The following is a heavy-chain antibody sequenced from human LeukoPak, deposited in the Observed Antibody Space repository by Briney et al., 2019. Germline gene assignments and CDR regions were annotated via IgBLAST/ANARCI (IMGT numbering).Heavy chain of an antibody. D-gene: IGHD7-27*01. CDR2: INPNSGGT. V-gene: IGHV1-2*02. J-gene: IGHJ4*02. Sequence: VASVKVSCKASGGTFSSYAISWVRQAPGQGLEWMGWINPNSGGTNYAQKFQGRVTMTRDTSISTAYMELSRLRSDDTAVYYCARSSLGYWGQGTLVTVSS. CDR3: ARSSLGY. CDR1: GGTFSSYA.